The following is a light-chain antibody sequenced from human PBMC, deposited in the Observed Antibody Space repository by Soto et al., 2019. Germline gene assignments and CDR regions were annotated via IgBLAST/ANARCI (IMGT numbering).Light chain of an antibody. V-gene: IGLV1-44*01. CDR2: NNN. Sequence: QAAVTQPPSASETPGQTVTISCSGTSSSIGSNTVNWYQQLPGTAPKLLIYNNNERPSGVPDRFSGSQPGTPPSLAISGLQSEDEAEYYCAAWDDSLNGVVFGGGTKLTVL. CDR1: SSSIGSNT. J-gene: IGLJ2*01. CDR3: AAWDDSLNGVV.